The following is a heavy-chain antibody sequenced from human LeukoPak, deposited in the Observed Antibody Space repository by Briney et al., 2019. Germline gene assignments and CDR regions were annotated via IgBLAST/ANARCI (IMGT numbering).Heavy chain of an antibody. J-gene: IGHJ3*02. CDR2: ISAYNGNT. V-gene: IGHV1-18*03. D-gene: IGHD3-22*01. CDR1: GYTFTSYG. CDR3: ARDRSSGYYVNDAFDI. Sequence: ASVKVSCKASGYTFTSYGISWVRQAPGQGLEWMGWISAYNGNTNYAQKLQGRVTMTTDTSTSTAYMELRSLRSDDMAVYYCARDRSSGYYVNDAFDIWGQGTMVTVSS.